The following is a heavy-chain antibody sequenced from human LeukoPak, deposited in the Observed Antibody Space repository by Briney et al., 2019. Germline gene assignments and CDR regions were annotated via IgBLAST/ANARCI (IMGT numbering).Heavy chain of an antibody. J-gene: IGHJ4*02. CDR3: AKGGTGWFPPYYFNY. CDR2: ITASGGST. D-gene: IGHD6-19*01. Sequence: GGSLRLSCEASGLAFSSHAMTWVRQAPGKGLEWVSGITASGGSTYHAESVKGRFTISRDNSKNTLYLQMNSLRAEDTAVYYCAKGGTGWFPPYYFNYWGQGTLVTVSS. CDR1: GLAFSSHA. V-gene: IGHV3-23*01.